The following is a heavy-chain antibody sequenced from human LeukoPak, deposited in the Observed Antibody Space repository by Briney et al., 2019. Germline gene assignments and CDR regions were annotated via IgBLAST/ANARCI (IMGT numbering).Heavy chain of an antibody. CDR3: ARQQQLGYDY. CDR1: GGSISSYY. D-gene: IGHD6-13*01. Sequence: SETLSLTCTVSGGSISSYYWSWIRQPPGKGLEWIGYIYYSGSTNYNPSLKSRVTISVDTSKNQFSLKLSSVTAADTAVYYCARQQQLGYDYWGQGTLVTVSS. V-gene: IGHV4-59*08. CDR2: IYYSGST. J-gene: IGHJ4*02.